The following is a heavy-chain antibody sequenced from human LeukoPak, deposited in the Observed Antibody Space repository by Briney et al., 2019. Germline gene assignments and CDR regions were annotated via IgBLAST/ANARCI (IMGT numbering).Heavy chain of an antibody. J-gene: IGHJ1*01. CDR1: GYTFTSYY. V-gene: IGHV1-2*02. Sequence: ASVKVSCKASGYTFTSYYMHWVRQAPGQGLEWMGWINPNSGGTNYAQKFQGRVTMTRDTSISTAYMELSRLRSDDTAVYYCARAEGYCSGGSCYRFSFQHWGQGTLVTVSS. CDR3: ARAEGYCSGGSCYRFSFQH. D-gene: IGHD2-15*01. CDR2: INPNSGGT.